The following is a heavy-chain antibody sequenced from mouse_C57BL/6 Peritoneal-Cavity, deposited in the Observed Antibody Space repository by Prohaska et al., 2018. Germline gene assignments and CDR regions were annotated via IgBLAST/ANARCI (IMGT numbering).Heavy chain of an antibody. J-gene: IGHJ1*03. V-gene: IGHV11-2*01. D-gene: IGHD1-1*02. Sequence: DVQLWETGGCLVLPGGSRGLPCEGSGFNFSGFWMSWVRQTPGKTLEWIGDINSDGSVINYAPSIKDRFTIVRDNDKSTLYLQMSNVRSEDTATYICMSYGGYWYFDVWGTGTTVTV. CDR2: INSDGSVI. CDR3: MSYGGYWYFDV. CDR1: GFNFSGFW.